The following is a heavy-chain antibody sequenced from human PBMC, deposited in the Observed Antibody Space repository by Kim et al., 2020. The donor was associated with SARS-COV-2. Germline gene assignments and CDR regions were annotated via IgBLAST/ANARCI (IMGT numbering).Heavy chain of an antibody. J-gene: IGHJ4*02. Sequence: NTNYNPALKSRVTISVDTSKNQFSLRLSSGTAADTAVYYCARGGLTTFTYWGQGRLVTVSS. D-gene: IGHD4-4*01. CDR3: ARGGLTTFTY. CDR2: NT. V-gene: IGHV4-59*09.